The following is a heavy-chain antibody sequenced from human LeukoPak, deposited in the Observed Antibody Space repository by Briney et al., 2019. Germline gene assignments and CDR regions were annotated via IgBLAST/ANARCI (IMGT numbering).Heavy chain of an antibody. CDR3: ARVGPTSCGGSCPFDY. Sequence: PGGSLRLSCAASGFTFSDYYMSWIRQAPGKGLEWVSYISSSGSTIHYADSVKGRFTISRDNAKNSLYLQMKSLRAEDTAVYYCARVGPTSCGGSCPFDYWDQGTLVTVSS. J-gene: IGHJ4*02. D-gene: IGHD2-21*01. CDR2: ISSSGSTI. V-gene: IGHV3-11*04. CDR1: GFTFSDYY.